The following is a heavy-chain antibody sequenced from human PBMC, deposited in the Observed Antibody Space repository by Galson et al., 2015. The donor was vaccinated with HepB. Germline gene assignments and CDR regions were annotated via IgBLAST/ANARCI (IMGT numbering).Heavy chain of an antibody. D-gene: IGHD3-10*01. V-gene: IGHV3-66*02. Sequence: SLRLSCAASGFTVRSNYMSWVRQAPGKGLEWVSAIYTGNSAYYAKSVKGRFTISRDNSKNTLFLQMNSLRAEDTAVYFCAREGMDYASGSYFPNWGQGTLVTVSS. CDR2: IYTGNSA. CDR3: AREGMDYASGSYFPN. J-gene: IGHJ4*02. CDR1: GFTVRSNY.